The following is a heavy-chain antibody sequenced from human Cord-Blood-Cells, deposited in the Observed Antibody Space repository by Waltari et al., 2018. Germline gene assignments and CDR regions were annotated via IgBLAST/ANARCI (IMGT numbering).Heavy chain of an antibody. CDR2: IIPTLGRA. V-gene: IGHV1-69*08. CDR1: GGTLSSYT. Sequence: QVQLVQSGAEVKKPGSSVKVSCKASGGTLSSYTINWVRQAPGQGLEWMGRIIPTLGRANSSQKFQGRVTITADKSTSTAYMELSSLRSEDTAVYYCAREDSSSWYYVDYWGQGTLVTVSS. CDR3: AREDSSSWYYVDY. J-gene: IGHJ4*02. D-gene: IGHD6-13*01.